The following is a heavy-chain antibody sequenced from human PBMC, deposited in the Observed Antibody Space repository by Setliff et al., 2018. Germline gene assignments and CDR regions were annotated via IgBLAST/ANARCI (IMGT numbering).Heavy chain of an antibody. CDR1: GGSISSSSYH. Sequence: SETLSLTFTVSGGSISSSSYHWGWIRQPPGKGLEWIGSIYYSGSTYYNPSLKSRVTISVDTSKNQFSLKLSSVTAADTAVYYCARRETYYNFWSGYYAYWGQGTLVTVSS. CDR2: IYYSGST. V-gene: IGHV4-39*07. J-gene: IGHJ4*02. CDR3: ARRETYYNFWSGYYAY. D-gene: IGHD3-3*01.